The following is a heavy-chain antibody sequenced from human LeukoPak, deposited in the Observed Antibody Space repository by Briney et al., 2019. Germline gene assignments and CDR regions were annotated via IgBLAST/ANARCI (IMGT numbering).Heavy chain of an antibody. CDR3: ARAKYSYGYYYFDY. CDR1: GGSISSGGYY. J-gene: IGHJ4*02. CDR2: IYYSGGT. D-gene: IGHD5-18*01. V-gene: IGHV4-31*03. Sequence: SQTLSLTCTVSGGSISSGGYYWSWIRQHPGKGLEWIGYIYYSGGTYYNPSLKSRVTISVDTSKNQFSLKLSSVTAADTAVYYCARAKYSYGYYYFDYWGQGTLVTVSS.